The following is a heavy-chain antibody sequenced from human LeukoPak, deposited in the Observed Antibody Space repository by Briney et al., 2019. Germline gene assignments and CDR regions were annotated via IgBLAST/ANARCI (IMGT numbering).Heavy chain of an antibody. Sequence: GGSLRLSCAASGFTFSDYYMSWIRQAPGKGLEWVSYISSSGSYTNYADSVKGRFTISRDNAKNSLYLQMNSLRAEDTAVYYCARVTRRGYYFDYWGQGTLVTVSS. CDR2: ISSSGSYT. CDR1: GFTFSDYY. J-gene: IGHJ4*02. V-gene: IGHV3-11*05. CDR3: ARVTRRGYYFDY. D-gene: IGHD1-14*01.